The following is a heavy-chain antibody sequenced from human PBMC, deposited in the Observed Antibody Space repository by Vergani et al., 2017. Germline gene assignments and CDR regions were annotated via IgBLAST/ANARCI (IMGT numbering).Heavy chain of an antibody. CDR2: IYHSGST. V-gene: IGHV4-30-2*01. CDR3: ARDARVPRGYFDY. Sequence: QVQLQESGSGLVKPSQTLSLTCAVSGGSISSGGYSWSWIRQPPGKGLEWIGYIYHSGSTYYNPSLKSRVTISVDRSKNQFSLKLSSVTAADTAVYYCARDARVPRGYFDYWGQGTLVTVSS. J-gene: IGHJ4*02. D-gene: IGHD4/OR15-4a*01. CDR1: GGSISSGGYS.